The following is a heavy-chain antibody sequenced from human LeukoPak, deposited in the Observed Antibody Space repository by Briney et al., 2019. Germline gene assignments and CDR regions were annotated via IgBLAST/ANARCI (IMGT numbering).Heavy chain of an antibody. J-gene: IGHJ4*02. CDR1: GVSTSGYY. D-gene: IGHD5-18*01. Sequence: PSETLSLTCTVSGVSTSGYYWSWIRQPAGKGLEWIGRIYSNGITNYNPSLKSRVTMSVDTSKNQFSLKLSSVTAADTAVYYCAREGPGYSYVDYWGQGTLVTVSS. CDR3: AREGPGYSYVDY. V-gene: IGHV4-4*07. CDR2: IYSNGIT.